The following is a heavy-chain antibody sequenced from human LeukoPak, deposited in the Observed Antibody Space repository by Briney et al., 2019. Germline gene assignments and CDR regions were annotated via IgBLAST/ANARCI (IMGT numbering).Heavy chain of an antibody. D-gene: IGHD3-10*01. J-gene: IGHJ4*02. CDR1: GDSVSSSIAS. CDR3: ARNFPHYFGSGSYLPDF. Sequence: SQTLSLTCAISGDSVSSSIASWNWIRQSPSRGLEWLGRTYYRSKWYNDYAVSVKSRITINPDTSKNQFSLQLNSVTAADTAVYYRARNFPHYFGSGSYLPDFWGQGNPVTVSS. V-gene: IGHV6-1*01. CDR2: TYYRSKWYN.